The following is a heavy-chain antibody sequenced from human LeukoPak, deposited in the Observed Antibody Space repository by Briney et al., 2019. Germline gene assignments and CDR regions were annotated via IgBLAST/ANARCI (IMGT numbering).Heavy chain of an antibody. CDR1: GFAFSGFA. V-gene: IGHV3-23*01. CDR3: ARSPLIRESYGDKIVKFDY. CDR2: ISGSGGNT. D-gene: IGHD4-17*01. J-gene: IGHJ4*02. Sequence: GGSLRLSCSASGFAFSGFAMGWVRQAPGKGLEWVSSISGSGGNTYYADSVEGRFTIHRDSYKNTLSLQMDSLRAEDTAVYYCARSPLIRESYGDKIVKFDYWGQGTLVTVSS.